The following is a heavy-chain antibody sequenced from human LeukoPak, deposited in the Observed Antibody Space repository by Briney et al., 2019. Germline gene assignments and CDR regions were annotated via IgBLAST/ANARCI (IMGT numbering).Heavy chain of an antibody. CDR3: ARPDTAMVRGYYFDY. CDR1: GLTFSSYS. CDR2: ISSSSSYI. Sequence: RGSLRLSCAASGLTFSSYSMNWVRQAPGKGLEWVSSISSSSSYIYYADSVKGRFTIFRDNAKNSLYLQMNSLRAEDTAVYYCARPDTAMVRGYYFDYWGQGTLVTVSS. D-gene: IGHD5-18*01. V-gene: IGHV3-21*01. J-gene: IGHJ4*02.